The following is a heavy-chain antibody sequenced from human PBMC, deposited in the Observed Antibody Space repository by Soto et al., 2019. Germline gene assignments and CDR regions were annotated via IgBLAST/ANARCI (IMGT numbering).Heavy chain of an antibody. D-gene: IGHD2-2*01. Sequence: GASVKVSCKASGYTFTSYGISWVRQALGQGLEWMGWISAYNGNTNYAQKLQGRVTMTRDTSTSTVYMELSSLRSEDTAVYYCARELVVPAAIDYYYYGMDVWGQGTTVTVSS. CDR1: GYTFTSYG. CDR3: ARELVVPAAIDYYYYGMDV. J-gene: IGHJ6*02. V-gene: IGHV1-18*01. CDR2: ISAYNGNT.